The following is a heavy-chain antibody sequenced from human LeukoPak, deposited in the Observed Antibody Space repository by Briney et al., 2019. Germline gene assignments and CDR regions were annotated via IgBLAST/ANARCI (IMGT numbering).Heavy chain of an antibody. V-gene: IGHV4-30-4*08. CDR3: ARDHYCSSTSCPDYYYYHYMDV. Sequence: SETLSLNCTVSGGSISSGDYYWRWIRQPPGKGLGWIGYIYYSGSTYYNQSLKSRVTISVDTSKNQFSLKLSSVTAADTAVYYCARDHYCSSTSCPDYYYYHYMDVWGKGTTVTVSS. CDR2: IYYSGST. J-gene: IGHJ6*03. D-gene: IGHD2-2*01. CDR1: GGSISSGDYY.